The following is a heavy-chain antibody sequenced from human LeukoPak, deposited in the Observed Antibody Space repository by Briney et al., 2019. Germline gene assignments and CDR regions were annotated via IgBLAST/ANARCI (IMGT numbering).Heavy chain of an antibody. CDR3: ARHCRIAAAGCSFSSFDY. J-gene: IGHJ4*02. V-gene: IGHV4-39*07. D-gene: IGHD6-13*01. Sequence: PSETLSLTCTVSGGSISSSSYYWGWIRQPPGKGLEWIGSIYYSGSTYYNPSLKSRVTISVDTSKNQFSLKLSSVTAADTAVYYCARHCRIAAAGCSFSSFDYWGQGTLVTVSS. CDR1: GGSISSSSYY. CDR2: IYYSGST.